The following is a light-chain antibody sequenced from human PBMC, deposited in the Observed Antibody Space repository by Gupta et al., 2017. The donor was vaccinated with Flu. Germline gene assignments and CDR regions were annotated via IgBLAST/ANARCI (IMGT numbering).Light chain of an antibody. CDR2: EGS. J-gene: IGLJ1*01. CDR3: CAYAGSSTYV. V-gene: IGLV2-23*01. CDR1: SSDVGSYNL. Sequence: SALTQPASVSGSPVQSITISCPGTSSDVGSYNLVSWYQQHPGKAPNLMIYEGSKRPSGVANRFSGSKAGNTASLTXSXHQEEDXDDYYCCAYAGSSTYVFGTGTKGTVL.